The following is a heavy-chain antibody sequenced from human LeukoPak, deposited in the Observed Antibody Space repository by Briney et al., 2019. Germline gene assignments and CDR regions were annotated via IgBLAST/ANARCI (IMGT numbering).Heavy chain of an antibody. V-gene: IGHV3-23*01. J-gene: IGHJ4*02. CDR1: GFTFSSYA. Sequence: GGSLRLSCAASGFTFSSYAMSWVRQAPGKGLEWVSAISGSGGSTYYADSVKGRFTISRDNSKNTLYLQMNSLRAEDTAVYYCARGEGRIHGGNSGPDWFDYWGQGTLVTVSS. CDR3: ARGEGRIHGGNSGPDWFDY. D-gene: IGHD4-23*01. CDR2: ISGSGGST.